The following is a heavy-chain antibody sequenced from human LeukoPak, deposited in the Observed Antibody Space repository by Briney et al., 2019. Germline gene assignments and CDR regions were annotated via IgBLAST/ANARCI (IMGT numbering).Heavy chain of an antibody. CDR3: ARGSDYDFWAKYFDY. Sequence: PSETLSLTCAVYGGSFSGYYWSWIRQPPGKGLEWIGEINHSGSTNYNPSLKSRVTISVDTSKNQFSLNLSSVTAADTAVYYCARGSDYDFWAKYFDYWGQGTLVTVSS. V-gene: IGHV4-34*01. D-gene: IGHD3-3*01. CDR1: GGSFSGYY. J-gene: IGHJ4*02. CDR2: INHSGST.